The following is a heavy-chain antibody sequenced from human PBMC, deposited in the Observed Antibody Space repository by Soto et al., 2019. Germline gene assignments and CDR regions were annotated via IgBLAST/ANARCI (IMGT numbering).Heavy chain of an antibody. CDR2: IIPIFGTA. D-gene: IGHD6-25*01. V-gene: IGHV1-69*13. CDR1: GGTFSSYA. Sequence: SVKVSCKASGGTFSSYAISWVRQAPGQGLEWMGGIIPIFGTANYAQKFQGRVTITADESTSTAYMELSSLRSEDTAVYYCAREMALAATNPLDAFDICGQGTIVTLSS. CDR3: AREMALAATNPLDAFDI. J-gene: IGHJ3*02.